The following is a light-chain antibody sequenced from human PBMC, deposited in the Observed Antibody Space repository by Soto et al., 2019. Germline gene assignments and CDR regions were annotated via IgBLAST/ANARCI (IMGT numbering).Light chain of an antibody. V-gene: IGKV4-1*01. CDR1: QSILFSANKKNY. Sequence: DIVMTQSPDSLAVSLGERATINCKSSQSILFSANKKNYSGWYQQKPGQPPKLLFYWASTRESGVPDRFSGSGSGTDFTLTISSLQAEDVAVYYCQQYYSTPFTFGGGTKVDIK. CDR3: QQYYSTPFT. J-gene: IGKJ4*01. CDR2: WAS.